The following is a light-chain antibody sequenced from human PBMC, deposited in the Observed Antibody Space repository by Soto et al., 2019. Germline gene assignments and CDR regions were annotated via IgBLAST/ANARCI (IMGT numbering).Light chain of an antibody. CDR1: SSDVGGYNS. J-gene: IGLJ2*01. CDR3: CSYAGSYTYVV. CDR2: DVS. Sequence: QSALTQPRSVSGSPGQSVTISCTGTSSDVGGYNSVSWYQQHPGKAPKLMIYDVSKRPSGVPDRFSGSKSGNTASLTSSGLQAEDEADYYCCSYAGSYTYVVFGGGTKLTVL. V-gene: IGLV2-11*01.